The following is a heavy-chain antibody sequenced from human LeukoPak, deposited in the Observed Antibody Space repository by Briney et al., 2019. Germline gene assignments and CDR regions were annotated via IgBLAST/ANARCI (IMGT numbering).Heavy chain of an antibody. Sequence: GGSLRLSCAASGFTFHDYAMHWVRQAPGKGLEWVSGISWNSGIIGYADSVKGRFTTSRDNAKNSLYLQMNSLRPEDTALYYCTKDSVAMVTTSDYWGQGALVTVSS. CDR3: TKDSVAMVTTSDY. V-gene: IGHV3-9*01. J-gene: IGHJ4*02. CDR1: GFTFHDYA. CDR2: ISWNSGII. D-gene: IGHD5-18*01.